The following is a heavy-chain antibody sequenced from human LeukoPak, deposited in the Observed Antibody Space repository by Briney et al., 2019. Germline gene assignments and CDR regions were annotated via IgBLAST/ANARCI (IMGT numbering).Heavy chain of an antibody. V-gene: IGHV4-34*01. CDR1: GGSFSGYY. Sequence: TSETLSLTCAVYGGSFSGYYWSWIRQPPGKGLEWIGEINHSGSTNYNPSLKSRVTISVDTSKNQFSLKLSSVTAADTAVYYCACDYGDYTAFDPWGQGTLVTVSP. CDR3: ACDYGDYTAFDP. J-gene: IGHJ5*02. D-gene: IGHD4-17*01. CDR2: INHSGST.